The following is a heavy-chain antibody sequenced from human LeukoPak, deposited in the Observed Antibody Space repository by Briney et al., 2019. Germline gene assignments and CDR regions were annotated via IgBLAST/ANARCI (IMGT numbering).Heavy chain of an antibody. D-gene: IGHD2-21*01. CDR2: IYYSGST. J-gene: IGHJ4*02. V-gene: IGHV4-31*03. CDR3: ARALREGIAPTFDY. Sequence: SETLSLTCTVSGGSISSGGYYWSWIRQHPGKGLEWIGYIYYSGSTYYNPSLKSRVTISVDTSKNQFSLKLSSVTAADTAVYYCARALREGIAPTFDYWGQGTLVTVSS. CDR1: GGSISSGGYY.